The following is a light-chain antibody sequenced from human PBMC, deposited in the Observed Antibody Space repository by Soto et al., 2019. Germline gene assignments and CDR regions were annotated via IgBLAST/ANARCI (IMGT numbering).Light chain of an antibody. CDR3: ASWDDRLGAVI. Sequence: VLTQPPSASGTLGQKVFISCSGSSSNIGGTNYAYWYQQLPGAAPKLLMHSNNLRPSGVPERISGSKFGTAASLAISGLRSEDEAVYYCASWDDRLGAVIFGGGTKLTVL. CDR2: SNN. V-gene: IGLV1-47*02. J-gene: IGLJ2*01. CDR1: SSNIGGTNY.